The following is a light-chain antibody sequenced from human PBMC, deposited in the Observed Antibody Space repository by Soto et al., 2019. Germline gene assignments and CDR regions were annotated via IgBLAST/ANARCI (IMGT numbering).Light chain of an antibody. Sequence: QSALSQPASVSGSPGQSITISCTGTSSDVGAYNYVSWYQQYPGKAPKLMIYEVSNRPSGVSNRFSGSKSDNTASLTISGLQAEDEADYYCSSYTSTSTLYVFGTGSKLTVL. J-gene: IGLJ1*01. CDR1: SSDVGAYNY. CDR2: EVS. V-gene: IGLV2-14*01. CDR3: SSYTSTSTLYV.